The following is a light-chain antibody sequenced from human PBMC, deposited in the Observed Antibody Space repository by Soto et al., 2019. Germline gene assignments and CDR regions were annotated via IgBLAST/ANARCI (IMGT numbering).Light chain of an antibody. J-gene: IGKJ1*01. CDR2: AAP. V-gene: IGKV1-9*01. CDR3: QQYNNWPET. CDR1: QGISNY. Sequence: IQWTQSPSSLSASVGGRGTITCRASQGISNYLGWYQQKPGKAPQLLIYAAPTLQSGVPSRFSGSGSGTDFTLTISSLKSEDFAVYYCQQYNNWPETFGQGTKVEIK.